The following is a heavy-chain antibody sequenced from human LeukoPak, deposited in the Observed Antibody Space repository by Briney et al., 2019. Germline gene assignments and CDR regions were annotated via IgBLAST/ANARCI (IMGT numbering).Heavy chain of an antibody. Sequence: GGSLRLSCAASGFTFSSYYMSWVRQAPGKGLEWVSSISSSSTYMFYADSVRGRFTISRDNAKNSLYLQMNSLRAEDTAVYYCARDRGSGWHTFDYWGQGTLVTVPS. D-gene: IGHD6-19*01. J-gene: IGHJ4*02. V-gene: IGHV3-21*01. CDR2: ISSSSTYM. CDR3: ARDRGSGWHTFDY. CDR1: GFTFSSYY.